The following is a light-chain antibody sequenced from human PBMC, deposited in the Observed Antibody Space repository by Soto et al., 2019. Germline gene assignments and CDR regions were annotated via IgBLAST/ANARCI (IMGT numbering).Light chain of an antibody. V-gene: IGKV1-39*01. CDR3: QQNYSPPPIT. Sequence: DIQITQSPSSLSASVGDRGTITCRASQSITRFLNWYQQKPGKAPKLLIYAASSLQSGVPSRFSGSGSGTHFTLTISSLQPEDFATYYCQQNYSPPPITFGQGTRLEIK. CDR1: QSITRF. CDR2: AAS. J-gene: IGKJ5*01.